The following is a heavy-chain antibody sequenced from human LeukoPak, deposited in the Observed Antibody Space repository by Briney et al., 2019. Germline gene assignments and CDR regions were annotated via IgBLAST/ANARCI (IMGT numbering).Heavy chain of an antibody. CDR1: GGTFSSYA. CDR3: ASGSPYYDILTGYYPPAPLDY. J-gene: IGHJ4*02. Sequence: SVKVSCKASGGTFSSYAISWVRQAPGQGLEWMGGIIPIFGTANYAQKFQGRVTITADKSTSTAYMELSSLRSEDTAVYYCASGSPYYDILTGYYPPAPLDYWGQGTLVTVSS. V-gene: IGHV1-69*06. D-gene: IGHD3-9*01. CDR2: IIPIFGTA.